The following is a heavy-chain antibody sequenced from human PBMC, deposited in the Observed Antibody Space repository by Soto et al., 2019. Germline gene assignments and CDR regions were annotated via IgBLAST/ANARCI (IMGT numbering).Heavy chain of an antibody. CDR1: GGSISSGDYY. J-gene: IGHJ4*02. CDR2: IYYSGST. Sequence: SETLSLTCTVSGGSISSGDYYWSWIRQPPGKGLEWIGYIYYSGSTYYNPSLKSRVTISVDTSKNQFSLKLSSVTAADTAVYYCARDQVILGGVDYWGQGTQVTSPQ. CDR3: ARDQVILGGVDY. D-gene: IGHD2-21*01. V-gene: IGHV4-30-4*01.